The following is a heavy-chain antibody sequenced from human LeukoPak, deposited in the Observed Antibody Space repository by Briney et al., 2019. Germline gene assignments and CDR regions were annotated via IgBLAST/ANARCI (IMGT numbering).Heavy chain of an antibody. J-gene: IGHJ6*04. CDR2: IIPIFGTA. CDR1: GGTFSSYA. CDR3: AGGYSSSWYYYYGMDV. Sequence: SVKVSCKASGGTFSSYAISWVRPAPGQGFEWMGGIIPIFGTANYAQKFQGRVTITADKSTSTAYMELSSLRSEDTAVYYCAGGYSSSWYYYYGMDVWGKGTTVTVSS. D-gene: IGHD6-13*01. V-gene: IGHV1-69*06.